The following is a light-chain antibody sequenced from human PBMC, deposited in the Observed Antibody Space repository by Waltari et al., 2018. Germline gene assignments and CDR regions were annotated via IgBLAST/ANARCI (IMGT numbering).Light chain of an antibody. J-gene: IGLJ3*02. V-gene: IGLV1-44*01. CDR3: STWDYRLGGWV. CDR2: GNS. CDR1: SDNVGSYA. Sequence: QSALTQEASVSGTVGQKVTLSCTGNSDNVGSYAVGWYQQISHGAPKPVRLGNSLPSGIPDRFSASKSGTTAALTISGLQPEDESDYYCSTWDYRLGGWVFGGGTKLTVL.